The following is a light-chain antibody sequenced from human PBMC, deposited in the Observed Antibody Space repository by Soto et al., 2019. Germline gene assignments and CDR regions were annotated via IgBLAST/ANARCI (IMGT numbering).Light chain of an antibody. CDR1: QSVSSSY. CDR2: AAS. V-gene: IGKV3-20*01. J-gene: IGKJ5*01. Sequence: DIVLTQSPGTLSLSPGERATLSCRASQSVSSSYITWYQQKPGQAPRLLIYAASNRATVTPDRFRGSGSGRDFSLTISRLEPEDFAVYYCQHYGSSPPITFGQGTRLEIK. CDR3: QHYGSSPPIT.